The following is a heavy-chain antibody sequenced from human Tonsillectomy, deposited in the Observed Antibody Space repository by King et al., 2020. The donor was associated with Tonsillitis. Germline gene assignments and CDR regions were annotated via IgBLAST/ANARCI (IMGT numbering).Heavy chain of an antibody. Sequence: EMQLVQSGGGLVKPGGSLRLSCAASGFTLSSYSMNWVRQAPGKGLEWVSSISGSAPYIYYADSVKGRFTISRDNAKNSLYLQMNSLRAEDTAVYYCAREEGEGFDYWGQGTLVAVSS. CDR3: AREEGEGFDY. J-gene: IGHJ4*02. V-gene: IGHV3-21*01. CDR1: GFTLSSYS. CDR2: ISGSAPYI. D-gene: IGHD3-16*01.